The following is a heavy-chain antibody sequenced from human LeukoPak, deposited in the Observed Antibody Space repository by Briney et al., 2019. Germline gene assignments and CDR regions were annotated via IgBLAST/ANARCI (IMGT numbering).Heavy chain of an antibody. CDR3: ARGFLTSGDYA. V-gene: IGHV3-48*03. D-gene: IGHD4-17*01. Sequence: PGGSLRLSCAASGFTFSSYEMNWVRQAPGKGLEWVSYISSSGSTIYYADSVKGRFTIPRDNAKNSLYLQMNGLRGEDTAVYYCARGFLTSGDYAWGQGTLVTVSS. J-gene: IGHJ5*02. CDR2: ISSSGSTI. CDR1: GFTFSSYE.